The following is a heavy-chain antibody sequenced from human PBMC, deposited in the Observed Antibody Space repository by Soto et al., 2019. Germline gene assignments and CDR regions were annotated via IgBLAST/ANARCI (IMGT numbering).Heavy chain of an antibody. V-gene: IGHV3-74*02. J-gene: IGHJ6*02. D-gene: IGHD3-10*01. CDR1: GFSFSSYW. Sequence: EVQLVESGGGLVRPGGSLRLSCAASGFSFSSYWMHWVRQVPGKGRVWVARMNEDGGTTDYADSVKGRFTISRDNAKNTLYLQMNRLRGEDTAVYYCASDLSGRADVWGQGTTVTVSS. CDR2: MNEDGGTT. CDR3: ASDLSGRADV.